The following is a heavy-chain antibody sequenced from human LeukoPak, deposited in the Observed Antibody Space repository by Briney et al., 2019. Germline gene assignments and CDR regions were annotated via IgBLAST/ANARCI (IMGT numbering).Heavy chain of an antibody. CDR1: GGTFSSYA. D-gene: IGHD3-22*01. J-gene: IGHJ4*02. CDR3: ARPQPPYYYDSSGYYGSYSLDY. V-gene: IGHV1-69*05. CDR2: IIPIFGTA. Sequence: ASVKVSCKASGGTFSSYAISWVRQAPGQGLEWMGGIIPIFGTANYAQKFQGRVTITTDESTSTAYMELSSLRSGDTAVYYCARPQPPYYYDSSGYYGSYSLDYWGQGTLVTVSS.